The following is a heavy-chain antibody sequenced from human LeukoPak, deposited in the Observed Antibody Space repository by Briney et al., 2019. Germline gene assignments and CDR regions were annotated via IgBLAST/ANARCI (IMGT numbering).Heavy chain of an antibody. Sequence: QPGGSLRLSCAASGFTFSSYWMHWVRQAPGKGLVWVSRINSDGSSTSYADSVKGRFTISRDNSKNTLYLQMNSLRAEDTAVYYCARGGIYNWFDPWGQGTLVTVSS. CDR3: ARGGIYNWFDP. CDR1: GFTFSSYW. D-gene: IGHD3-16*01. CDR2: INSDGSST. J-gene: IGHJ5*02. V-gene: IGHV3-74*01.